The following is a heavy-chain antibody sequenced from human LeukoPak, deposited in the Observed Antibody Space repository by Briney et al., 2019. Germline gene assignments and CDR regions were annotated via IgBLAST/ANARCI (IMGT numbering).Heavy chain of an antibody. CDR3: ARVGRSGWTVDY. J-gene: IGHJ4*02. Sequence: GGSLRLSCAASGFDFSTYSIDWVRQAPGKGLEWASYISSSSSNIYHSDSVKGRFTISRDNAKNSLHLQTNSLRAEDTAVYYCARVGRSGWTVDYWGQGTLVTVSS. CDR1: GFDFSTYS. D-gene: IGHD6-19*01. CDR2: ISSSSSNI. V-gene: IGHV3-48*04.